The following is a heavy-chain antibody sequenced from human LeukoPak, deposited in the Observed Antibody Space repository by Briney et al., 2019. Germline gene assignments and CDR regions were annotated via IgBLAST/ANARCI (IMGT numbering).Heavy chain of an antibody. Sequence: GGSLRLSCVASGFTSSSYAMIWVRQAPGKGLEWVSTISGGGGGTYYADSVKGRFTISRDNSKNTLYLQVNSLRADDTAVYYCAKKSSTWAKDYWGQGTLVTVSS. J-gene: IGHJ4*02. V-gene: IGHV3-23*01. CDR2: ISGGGGGT. D-gene: IGHD6-13*01. CDR3: AKKSSTWAKDY. CDR1: GFTSSSYA.